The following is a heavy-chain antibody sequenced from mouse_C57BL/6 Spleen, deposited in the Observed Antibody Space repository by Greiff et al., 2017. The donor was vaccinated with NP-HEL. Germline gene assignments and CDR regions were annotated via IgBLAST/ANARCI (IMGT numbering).Heavy chain of an antibody. V-gene: IGHV5-6*01. CDR2: ISSGGSYT. Sequence: EVHLVESGGDLVKPGGSLKLSCAASGFTFSSYGMSWVRQTPDKRLEWVATISSGGSYTYYPDSVKGRFTISRDNAKNTLYLQMSSLKSEDTAMYYCARIYDGSSWFAYWGQGTLVTVSA. CDR1: GFTFSSYG. D-gene: IGHD2-3*01. CDR3: ARIYDGSSWFAY. J-gene: IGHJ3*01.